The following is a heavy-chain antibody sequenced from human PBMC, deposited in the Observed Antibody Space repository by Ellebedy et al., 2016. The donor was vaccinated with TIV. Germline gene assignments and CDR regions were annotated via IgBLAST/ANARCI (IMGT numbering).Heavy chain of an antibody. V-gene: IGHV3-21*01. CDR3: ARDTKASYYYGMDV. CDR2: ISSSSSYK. Sequence: GESLKLSCATSGFTLNYYSMNWVRQAPGKGLEWVSSISSSSSYKFYADSVKGRFTISRDNAKNSLYLQMNSLRAEDTAVYYCARDTKASYYYGMDVWGQGTTVTVSS. J-gene: IGHJ6*02. D-gene: IGHD2-8*01. CDR1: GFTLNYYS.